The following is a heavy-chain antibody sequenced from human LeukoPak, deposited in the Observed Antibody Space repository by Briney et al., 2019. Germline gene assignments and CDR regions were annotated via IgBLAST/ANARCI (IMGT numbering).Heavy chain of an antibody. CDR1: GYTFTSYD. V-gene: IGHV1-8*01. D-gene: IGHD3-10*01. Sequence: GASVKVSCKASGYTFTSYDINWVRQAPGQGLEWMGWMNPNSGDTGYPQKFQGRVTMTRDTSITTAYMELSSLRSEDTAVYYCARSGFGSGLSFDLWGQGTLVTVSS. CDR2: MNPNSGDT. J-gene: IGHJ5*02. CDR3: ARSGFGSGLSFDL.